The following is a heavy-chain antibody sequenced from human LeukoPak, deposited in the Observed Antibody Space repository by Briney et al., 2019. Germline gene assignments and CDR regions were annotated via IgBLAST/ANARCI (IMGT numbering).Heavy chain of an antibody. CDR1: GFTFSSYA. J-gene: IGHJ4*02. Sequence: GGSLRLSCAASGFTFSSYAMRWVRQAPGKGLEWVSVIYSGGGTYYADSVKGRFTISRDNSKNTLYLQMNSLRAEDTAVYYCARGPNYYGSGSYYNAAYWGQGTLVTVSS. CDR2: IYSGGGT. CDR3: ARGPNYYGSGSYYNAAY. V-gene: IGHV3-66*02. D-gene: IGHD3-10*01.